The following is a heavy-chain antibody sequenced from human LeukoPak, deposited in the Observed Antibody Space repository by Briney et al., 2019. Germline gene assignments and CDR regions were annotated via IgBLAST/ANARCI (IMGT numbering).Heavy chain of an antibody. CDR1: GHTFTGYY. CDR2: INPNSGAT. CDR3: ARDGERRTPAAAGNGEVNY. Sequence: ASVKVSCKASGHTFTGYYIHWMRQAPGQGLEWMGWINPNSGATYYAQMFQGRVTMTRDTSISTAYMELSSLRSDDTAVYYCARDGERRTPAAAGNGEVNYWGQGTLVTVSS. J-gene: IGHJ4*02. D-gene: IGHD6-13*01. V-gene: IGHV1-2*02.